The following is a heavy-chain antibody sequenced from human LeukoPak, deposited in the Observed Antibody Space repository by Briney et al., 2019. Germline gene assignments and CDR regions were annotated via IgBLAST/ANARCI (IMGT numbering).Heavy chain of an antibody. J-gene: IGHJ4*02. CDR2: IYYSGST. V-gene: IGHV4-39*07. Sequence: SETLSLTCTVSGGSISSSSYYWGGIRQPPGKGLEWIGSIYYSGSTYYNPSLKSRVTISVDTSKNQFSLKLSSVTAADTAVYYCARDRRYYDSSGYIRGFDYWGQGTLVTVSS. CDR3: ARDRRYYDSSGYIRGFDY. D-gene: IGHD3-22*01. CDR1: GGSISSSSYY.